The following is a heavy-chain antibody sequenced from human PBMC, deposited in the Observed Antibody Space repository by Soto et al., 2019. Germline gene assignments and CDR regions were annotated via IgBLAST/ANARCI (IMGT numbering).Heavy chain of an antibody. D-gene: IGHD1-20*01. CDR2: IYHSGST. V-gene: IGHV4-38-2*01. CDR3: ARGGPITTWYFDY. J-gene: IGHJ4*02. Sequence: PPGKGLEWIGSIYHSGSTYYNPSLKSRVTISVDTSKNQFSLKLSSVTAADTAVYYCARGGPITTWYFDYWGQGTLVTVSS.